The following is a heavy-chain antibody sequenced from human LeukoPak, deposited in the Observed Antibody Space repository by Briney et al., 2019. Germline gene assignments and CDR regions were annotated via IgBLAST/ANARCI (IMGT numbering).Heavy chain of an antibody. Sequence: SETLSLTCTVSGGSISSSSYYWGWIRQPPGKGLEWVGSIYYSGSTYYNPSLKSRVTISVDTSKNQFSLKLSSVTAADTAVYYCARVPPAAWGSMVDYWGQGTLVTVSS. CDR1: GGSISSSSYY. CDR2: IYYSGST. D-gene: IGHD3-16*01. J-gene: IGHJ4*02. CDR3: ARVPPAAWGSMVDY. V-gene: IGHV4-39*07.